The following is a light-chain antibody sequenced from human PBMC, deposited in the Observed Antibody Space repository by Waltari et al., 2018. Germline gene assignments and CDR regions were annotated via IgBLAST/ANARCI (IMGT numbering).Light chain of an antibody. CDR2: DVN. CDR1: SGDIGGSDF. CDR3: SSPSTNNVVV. Sequence: QSALTQPASVSASPGQSITISCTGTSGDIGGSDFVSWYQHHPGRAPKVLIFDVNHRPSGISVRFAGSKAGNTASLTISGLQAEDHADYYCSSPSTNNVVVFGGGTKVTVL. V-gene: IGLV2-14*01. J-gene: IGLJ2*01.